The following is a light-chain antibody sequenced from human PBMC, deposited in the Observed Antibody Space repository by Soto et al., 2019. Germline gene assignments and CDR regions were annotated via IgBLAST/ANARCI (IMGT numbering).Light chain of an antibody. CDR1: QSVSSSY. CDR2: AAS. Sequence: EIVLTQSPGTLSLSPGERATLSCRASQSVSSSYLAWYQQKPGQAPRLLIYAASSRATGIPDRFSGGGSGTDFTLTISRLEPEDFAVYYCQQYFTAPQTFGQGTKVDNK. J-gene: IGKJ1*01. V-gene: IGKV3-20*01. CDR3: QQYFTAPQT.